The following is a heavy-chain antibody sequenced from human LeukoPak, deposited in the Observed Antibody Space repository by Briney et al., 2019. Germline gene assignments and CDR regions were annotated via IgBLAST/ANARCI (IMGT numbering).Heavy chain of an antibody. CDR2: IKSDGSNI. D-gene: IGHD5-24*01. V-gene: IGHV3-74*01. Sequence: PGGSLRLSCAASGFTFSSYWMHWVRQVPGKGLVWVSRIKSDGSNIDYADSVKGRFTISRDNAKNTLYLQMNSLRAEDTAVYYCAGGRDGYNLFFDTWGQGTLVTVSS. CDR1: GFTFSSYW. J-gene: IGHJ4*02. CDR3: AGGRDGYNLFFDT.